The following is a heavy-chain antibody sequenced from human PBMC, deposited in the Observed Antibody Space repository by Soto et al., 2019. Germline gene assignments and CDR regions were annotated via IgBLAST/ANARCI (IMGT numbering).Heavy chain of an antibody. J-gene: IGHJ5*02. Sequence: SQTLSLTCAISGDSVSSYSAAWNWIRQSPSGGLEWLGRTYYRSRFFSDYAESVKSRIIINPETSKNQFSLQLKSVTHEGTAVYYCVRDRYSSSGWFDPWGQGTPVTVSS. CDR1: GDSVSSYSAA. D-gene: IGHD3-10*01. CDR3: VRDRYSSSGWFDP. CDR2: TYYRSRFFS. V-gene: IGHV6-1*01.